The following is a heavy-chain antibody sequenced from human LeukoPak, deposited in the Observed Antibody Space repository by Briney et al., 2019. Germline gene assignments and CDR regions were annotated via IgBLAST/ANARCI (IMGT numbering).Heavy chain of an antibody. D-gene: IGHD5-12*01. CDR1: GFTFSDDY. V-gene: IGHV3-11*04. CDR3: ARAIRPGPGGYFYYMDI. CDR2: ISGSGTTI. Sequence: GGSLRLSCAASGFTFSDDYMSWIRQAPEKGLEWLSYISGSGTTISYADSVKDRFTISRDNAKNSLYLQMNSLRVEDTAVYCCARAIRPGPGGYFYYMDIWGKGTTVTVSS. J-gene: IGHJ6*03.